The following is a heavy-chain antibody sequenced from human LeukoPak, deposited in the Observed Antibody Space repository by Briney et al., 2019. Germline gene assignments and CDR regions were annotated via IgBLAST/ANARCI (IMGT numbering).Heavy chain of an antibody. V-gene: IGHV1-58*01. CDR3: AADRDYGGNNGWYFDL. CDR1: GFTFTSSA. D-gene: IGHD4-23*01. J-gene: IGHJ2*01. Sequence: SVKVSCKASGFTFTSSAVQWVRQARGQRLEWIGWIVVGSGNTNYAQKFQERATITRDMSTSTAYMELSSLRSEDTAVYYCAADRDYGGNNGWYFDLWGRGTLVTVSS. CDR2: IVVGSGNT.